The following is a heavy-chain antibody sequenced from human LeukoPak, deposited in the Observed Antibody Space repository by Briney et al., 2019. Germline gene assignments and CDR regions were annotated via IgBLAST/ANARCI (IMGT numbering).Heavy chain of an antibody. CDR3: ARERYYYDSSGHNWFDP. CDR2: IYHSGST. Sequence: PSETLSLTCAVSGYSISSGYYWGWIRQPPGKGLAWIGSIYHSGSTYYNPSLKSRVTISVDTSKNQFSLKLSSVTAADTAVYYCARERYYYDSSGHNWFDPWGQGTLVTVSS. D-gene: IGHD3-22*01. CDR1: GYSISSGYY. J-gene: IGHJ5*02. V-gene: IGHV4-38-2*02.